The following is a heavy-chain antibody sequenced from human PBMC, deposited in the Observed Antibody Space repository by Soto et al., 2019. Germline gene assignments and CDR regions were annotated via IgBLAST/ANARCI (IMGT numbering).Heavy chain of an antibody. V-gene: IGHV1-69*06. Sequence: QARLAQSGAEVKSPGSSVRVSCKASGATFSTYGITWVRQAPRQGLEWVGAILPMFRKTNYAQKFQGRVTIIADKSPDTVYLDLSRLRSDDTAIYFCARVVQLGSNYGMDVWGQGTTVVVSS. D-gene: IGHD1-1*01. J-gene: IGHJ6*02. CDR1: GATFSTYG. CDR3: ARVVQLGSNYGMDV. CDR2: ILPMFRKT.